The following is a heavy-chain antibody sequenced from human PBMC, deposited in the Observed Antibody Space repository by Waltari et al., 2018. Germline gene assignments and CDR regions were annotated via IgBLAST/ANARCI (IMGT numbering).Heavy chain of an antibody. Sequence: QVQLVQSGAEVKKPGSSVKVSCKASGGTFSSYAISWVRPAPGQGLEWMGGIIPIFGTANYAQKFQGRVTITTDESTSTAYMELSSLRSEDTAMYYCASPGYCSGGSRPARYWGQGTLVTVSS. CDR3: ASPGYCSGGSRPARY. V-gene: IGHV1-69*05. CDR2: IIPIFGTA. D-gene: IGHD2-15*01. CDR1: GGTFSSYA. J-gene: IGHJ4*02.